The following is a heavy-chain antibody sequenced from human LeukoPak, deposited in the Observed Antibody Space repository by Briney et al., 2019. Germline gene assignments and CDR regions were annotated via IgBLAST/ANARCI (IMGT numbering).Heavy chain of an antibody. D-gene: IGHD5-12*01. V-gene: IGHV4-38-2*02. CDR1: GYSISSGYY. CDR2: IYHTGST. J-gene: IGHJ4*02. CDR3: ARVFSGWIVAKILGYFDY. Sequence: SETLSLTCSVSGYSISSGYYWGWTRQPPGKGLEWIGSIYHTGSTYYNPSLKSRVTISVDTSKNQFSLKLSSVTAADTAVYYCARVFSGWIVAKILGYFDYWGQGTLVTVSS.